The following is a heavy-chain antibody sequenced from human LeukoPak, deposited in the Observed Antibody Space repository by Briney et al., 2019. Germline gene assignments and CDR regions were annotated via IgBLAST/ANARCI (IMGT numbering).Heavy chain of an antibody. D-gene: IGHD5-18*01. V-gene: IGHV4-59*01. J-gene: IGHJ6*02. Sequence: PSETLSLTCTVSGGSISGYYWSWIRQPPGKGLEWIGYIYYSGSTNYNPSLKSRVTISIDTSKNQFSLKLSSVTAADTAVYYCARAPGDTSMVNQRDHYYYYAMDVWDQGTTVIVSS. CDR1: GGSISGYY. CDR2: IYYSGST. CDR3: ARAPGDTSMVNQRDHYYYYAMDV.